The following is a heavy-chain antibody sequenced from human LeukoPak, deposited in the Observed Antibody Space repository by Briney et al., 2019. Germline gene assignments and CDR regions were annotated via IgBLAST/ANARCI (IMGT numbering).Heavy chain of an antibody. Sequence: PSDTLSLTCTVSGGSISSGDDYWRWIRQPPGKGLEWIGYIYYSGSTYYNPSLKSRVTISVDTSKNQFFLKLSSVTAADTAVYYCARAPVTLPPLAFDIWGQGTMVTVSS. J-gene: IGHJ3*02. CDR2: IYYSGST. V-gene: IGHV4-30-4*02. CDR3: ARAPVTLPPLAFDI. D-gene: IGHD2-21*02. CDR1: GGSISSGDDY.